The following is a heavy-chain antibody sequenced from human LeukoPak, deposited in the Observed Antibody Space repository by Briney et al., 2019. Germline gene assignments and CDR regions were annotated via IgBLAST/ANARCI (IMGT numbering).Heavy chain of an antibody. J-gene: IGHJ4*02. Sequence: GGSLRLSCAAAGFIFSNHWMHWVRHVAGKGLVWVSRINTDGSDTSYADSVEGRFTISRDNASNTLFLPVNSLRVEDTAGYYCARNNWGIDDWGQGTLVSVSS. V-gene: IGHV3-74*01. CDR3: ARNNWGIDD. CDR2: INTDGSDT. D-gene: IGHD7-27*01. CDR1: GFIFSNHW.